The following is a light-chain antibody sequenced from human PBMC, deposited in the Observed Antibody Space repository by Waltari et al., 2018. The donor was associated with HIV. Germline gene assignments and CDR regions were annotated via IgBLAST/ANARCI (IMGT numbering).Light chain of an antibody. Sequence: EIEMTQSPATLSVSPGERATLSCRASQSISGNLAWYQQRRGQAPRLLIYGASTRASGIPARFSGSGSGPDFSLTISSLQSEDSALYYCQQYNHWPRTFGQGTKLEI. CDR1: QSISGN. CDR3: QQYNHWPRT. CDR2: GAS. V-gene: IGKV3-15*01. J-gene: IGKJ1*01.